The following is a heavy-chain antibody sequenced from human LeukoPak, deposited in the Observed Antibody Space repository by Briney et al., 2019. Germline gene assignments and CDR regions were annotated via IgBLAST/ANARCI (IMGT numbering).Heavy chain of an antibody. Sequence: ASVKVPCKASGFTFTSYDINWVRQATGQGLEWMGWMNPNSGNTGYAQKFQGRVTMTRNTSISTAYMELSSLRSEDTAVYYCARVPRRGDRFDPWGQGTLVTVSS. CDR3: ARVPRRGDRFDP. V-gene: IGHV1-8*01. CDR1: GFTFTSYD. CDR2: MNPNSGNT. J-gene: IGHJ5*02. D-gene: IGHD3-10*01.